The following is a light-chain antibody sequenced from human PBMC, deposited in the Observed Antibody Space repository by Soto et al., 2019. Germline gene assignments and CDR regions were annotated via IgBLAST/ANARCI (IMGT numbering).Light chain of an antibody. J-gene: IGKJ1*01. CDR2: AAS. Sequence: EIVLTQSPGTLSLSPGERATLSCRASQSVSNNYLAWYQQKPGQAPRLLIYAASSRATGIPDRFSGSGSGTDFTLTISRLEPEDFAVYCCHRYGGSPWTFGQGTKVEIK. V-gene: IGKV3-20*01. CDR1: QSVSNNY. CDR3: HRYGGSPWT.